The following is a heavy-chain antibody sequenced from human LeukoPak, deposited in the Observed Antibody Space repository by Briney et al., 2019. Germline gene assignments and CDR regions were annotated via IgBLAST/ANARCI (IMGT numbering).Heavy chain of an antibody. V-gene: IGHV1-46*01. Sequence: ASVKVSCKASGYTFTSYYMHWVRQAPGQGLEWMGIINPSGGSTSYAQKFRGRVTMTRDTSTSTVYMELSSLRSEDTAVYYCALWFGELSVFDYWGQGTLVTVSS. CDR1: GYTFTSYY. CDR3: ALWFGELSVFDY. D-gene: IGHD3-10*01. CDR2: INPSGGST. J-gene: IGHJ4*02.